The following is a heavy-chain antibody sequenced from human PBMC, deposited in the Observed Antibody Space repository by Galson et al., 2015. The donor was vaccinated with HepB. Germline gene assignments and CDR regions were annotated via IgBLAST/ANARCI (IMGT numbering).Heavy chain of an antibody. D-gene: IGHD6-19*01. CDR2: ISYDGSNK. CDR3: AKGRRGSGIAVYFDY. J-gene: IGHJ4*02. CDR1: GFTFSSYA. Sequence: SLRLSCAASGFTFSSYAMHWVRQAPGKGLEWVAVISYDGSNKYYADSVKGRFTISRDNSKNSLYLQMNSLRTEDTALYYCAKGRRGSGIAVYFDYWGQGTLVTVSS. V-gene: IGHV3-30*04.